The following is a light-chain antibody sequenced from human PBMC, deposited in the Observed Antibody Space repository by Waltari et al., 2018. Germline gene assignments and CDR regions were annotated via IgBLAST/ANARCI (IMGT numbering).Light chain of an antibody. CDR2: DAS. Sequence: EVVLTQSPATLSLSPGERATLSCRASQGVVRFLAWYQHKPAQAPRPRIYDASTRAAGVPARFSGSGSGRDFTLTINTLEPDDFAVYYCQQRTNWLTFGGGTKVEIK. J-gene: IGKJ4*01. CDR1: QGVVRF. CDR3: QQRTNWLT. V-gene: IGKV3-11*02.